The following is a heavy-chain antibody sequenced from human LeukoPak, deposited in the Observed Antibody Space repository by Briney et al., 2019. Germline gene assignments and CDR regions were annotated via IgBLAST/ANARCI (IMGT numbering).Heavy chain of an antibody. J-gene: IGHJ4*02. V-gene: IGHV3-9*01. D-gene: IGHD6-19*01. CDR2: VNWNSVNI. Sequence: PGGSLRLSCEGSGFNFDDFAVHGVRQVPGRGLEWVAGVNWNSVNIAYVDSVKGRFTISRDNAKRSLYLQMNSLRGDDTAPYYCVKVTVPGWPGGPFDRWGQGIQVTVSS. CDR3: VKVTVPGWPGGPFDR. CDR1: GFNFDDFA.